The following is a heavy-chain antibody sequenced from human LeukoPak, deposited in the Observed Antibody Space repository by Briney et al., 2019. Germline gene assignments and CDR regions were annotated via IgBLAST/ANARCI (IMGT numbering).Heavy chain of an antibody. CDR1: GFTFSRYW. CDR2: INSDGSST. D-gene: IGHD1-1*01. CDR3: ARYCTFRTCSGTKFDS. J-gene: IGHJ4*02. V-gene: IGHV3-74*01. Sequence: PGGSLRLSCAASGFTFSRYWMHWVRQAPGKGLVWVSRINSDGSSTSYADSVKGRFTISRDTAKNSLYLQMYSLTAEDTALYYCARYCTFRTCSGTKFDSWGPGTLVTVSS.